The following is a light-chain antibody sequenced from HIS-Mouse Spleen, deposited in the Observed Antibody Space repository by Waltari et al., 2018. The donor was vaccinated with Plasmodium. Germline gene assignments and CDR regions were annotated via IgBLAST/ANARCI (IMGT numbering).Light chain of an antibody. CDR3: CSYAGSSTFV. CDR2: EGS. V-gene: IGLV2-23*03. J-gene: IGLJ3*02. Sequence: QSALPQPASVSGSPGQSITISCTGTSSAVGSYNLFSWYQQHPGKAPKLMIYEGSKRPSGVSNRFSGSKSGNTASLTISGLQAEDEADYYCCSYAGSSTFVFGGGTKLTVL. CDR1: SSAVGSYNL.